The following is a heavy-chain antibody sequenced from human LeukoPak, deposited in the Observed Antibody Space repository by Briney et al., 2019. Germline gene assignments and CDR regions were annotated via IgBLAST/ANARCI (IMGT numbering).Heavy chain of an antibody. CDR1: GFTFSSYA. CDR2: ISYDGSNK. D-gene: IGHD3-10*01. V-gene: IGHV3-30-3*01. J-gene: IGHJ6*02. CDR3: ARDLRRFGELFYGMDV. Sequence: GGSLRLSCAASGFTFSSYAMHWVRQAPGKGLEWVAVISYDGSNKYYADSVKGRFTISRDNSKNTLYLQMNSLRAEDTAVYYCARDLRRFGELFYGMDVWGQGTTVTVSS.